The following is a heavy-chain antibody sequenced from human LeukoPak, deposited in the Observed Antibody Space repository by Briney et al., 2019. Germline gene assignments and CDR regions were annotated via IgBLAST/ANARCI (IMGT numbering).Heavy chain of an antibody. Sequence: SQTLSLTCTVSGGSISSGDYYWSWIRQPPGKGLEWIGYIYYSGSTYYNPSLKSRVTISVDTSKNQFSLKLSSVTAADTAVYYCASPMVRGVIMPLDYWGQGTLVTVSS. D-gene: IGHD3-10*01. V-gene: IGHV4-30-4*01. CDR3: ASPMVRGVIMPLDY. CDR1: GGSISSGDYY. CDR2: IYYSGST. J-gene: IGHJ4*02.